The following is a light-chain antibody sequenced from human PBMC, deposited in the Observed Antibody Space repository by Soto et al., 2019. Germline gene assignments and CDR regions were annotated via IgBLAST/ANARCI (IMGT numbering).Light chain of an antibody. CDR3: QQRCNWPST. J-gene: IGKJ4*01. Sequence: EIVLTQSPATLSLSPGERAALSCRASQSVSSYLAWYQQKPGQAPRLLIYDASKRAPGIPGRFTGSWSGTDFTLTISSLEPVDFAVYFCQQRCNWPSTFGGGTKVEI. CDR2: DAS. V-gene: IGKV3-11*01. CDR1: QSVSSY.